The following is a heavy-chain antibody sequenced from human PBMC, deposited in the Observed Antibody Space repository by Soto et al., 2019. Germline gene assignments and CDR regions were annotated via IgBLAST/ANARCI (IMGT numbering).Heavy chain of an antibody. Sequence: GGSVRLSCVASEFPFDSSGLHWVRRGPGKGLEWVATIGFAGNNKYYADSVKGRFTISRDNSKNTLYLHINSLKVDDTAMYYCVRANRTGWHYFDYWRPGPLVTVSS. CDR2: IGFAGNNK. CDR3: VRANRTGWHYFDY. J-gene: IGHJ4*02. V-gene: IGHV3-33*01. CDR1: EFPFDSSG. D-gene: IGHD6-19*01.